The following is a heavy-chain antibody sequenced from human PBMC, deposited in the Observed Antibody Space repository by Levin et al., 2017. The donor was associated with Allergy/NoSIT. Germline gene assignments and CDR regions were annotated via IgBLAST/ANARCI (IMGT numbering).Heavy chain of an antibody. J-gene: IGHJ3*02. CDR3: AHRYYYGSGNYVDAFNI. Sequence: SGPTLVKPTQTLTLTCTFSGFSLRTSGVGVGWVRQPPGKALEWLALIYWDEDKRYSPSLKSRLTITKDTSKNQVVLTMTNMDPVDTATYYCAHRYYYGSGNYVDAFNIWGQGTMVTVSS. V-gene: IGHV2-5*02. CDR1: GFSLRTSGVG. CDR2: IYWDEDK. D-gene: IGHD3-10*01.